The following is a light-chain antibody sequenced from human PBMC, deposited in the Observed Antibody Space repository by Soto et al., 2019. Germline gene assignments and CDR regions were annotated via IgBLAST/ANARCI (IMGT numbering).Light chain of an antibody. CDR3: QQRRSWQVT. J-gene: IGKJ5*01. CDR2: DAS. V-gene: IGKV3D-11*02. CDR1: QSINTY. Sequence: ETVLTQSPATLSLSPGEGATLSCRAGQSINTYLAWYQQKPGQAPRLLIYDASKRATGIPARFSGSGSGTNFTLTISSLEPEDFAVYYCQQRRSWQVTFGQGTRLEIK.